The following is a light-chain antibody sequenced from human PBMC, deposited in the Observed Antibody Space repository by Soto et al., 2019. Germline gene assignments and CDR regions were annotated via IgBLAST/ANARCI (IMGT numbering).Light chain of an antibody. CDR3: QQYGSSPST. Sequence: EIVLTQSPGTLSLSPGERATLSCRASQSVSSNYLAWYQQEPGQAPRLLIYDASNRATGIPDRFSGSGSGTDFTLTIRRMETEDFAVYYCQQYGSSPSTFGQGTKVDIK. J-gene: IGKJ1*01. V-gene: IGKV3-20*01. CDR2: DAS. CDR1: QSVSSNY.